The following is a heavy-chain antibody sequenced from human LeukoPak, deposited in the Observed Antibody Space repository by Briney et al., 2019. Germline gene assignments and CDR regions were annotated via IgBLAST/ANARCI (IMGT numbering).Heavy chain of an antibody. CDR1: GGSISSYY. V-gene: IGHV4-59*01. CDR3: ARSPTYYDILTGYYYYYYGMDV. CDR2: NYYSGST. Sequence: SETLSLTCTVSGGSISSYYWSWIRQPPGKGLEWIGYNYYSGSTNYNPSLKSRVTISVDTSKNQFSLKLSSVTAADTAVYYCARSPTYYDILTGYYYYYYGMDVWGKGTTVTVSS. J-gene: IGHJ6*04. D-gene: IGHD3-9*01.